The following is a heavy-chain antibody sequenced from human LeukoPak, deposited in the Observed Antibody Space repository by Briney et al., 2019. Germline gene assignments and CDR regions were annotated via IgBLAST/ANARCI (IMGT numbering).Heavy chain of an antibody. CDR2: IYYSGST. CDR1: GGSISSSSYY. J-gene: IGHJ4*02. CDR3: ASYFWSGYYTTVFDY. D-gene: IGHD3-3*01. Sequence: SETLSLTCTVSGGSISSSSYYWGWIRQPPVKGLEWIGSIYYSGSTYYNPSLKSRVTISVDTSKNQFSLKLSSVTAADTAVYYCASYFWSGYYTTVFDYWGQGTLVTVSS. V-gene: IGHV4-39*01.